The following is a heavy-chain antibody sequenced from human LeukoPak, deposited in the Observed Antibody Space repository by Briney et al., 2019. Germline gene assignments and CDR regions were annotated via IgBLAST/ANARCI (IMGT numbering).Heavy chain of an antibody. CDR3: TKGDITMIPD. CDR2: IYSGGTT. J-gene: IGHJ4*02. V-gene: IGHV3-53*01. CDR1: GFTVSNNY. D-gene: IGHD3-22*01. Sequence: GGSLRLSCAAAGFTVSNNYMSWVRQAPGKGLEWVSIIYSGGTTYYADSVKGRFTTSRDNSKNTLFLQMNSLRAEDTAVYYCTKGDITMIPDWGQGTLVTVSS.